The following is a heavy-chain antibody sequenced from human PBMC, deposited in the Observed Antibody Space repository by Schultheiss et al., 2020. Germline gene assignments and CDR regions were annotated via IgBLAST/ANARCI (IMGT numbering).Heavy chain of an antibody. D-gene: IGHD7-27*01. CDR3: ARVHWAYAFDI. CDR2: INPNSGGT. Sequence: ASVKVSCKASGYTFTSYGISWVRQAPGQGLEWMGWINPNSGGTNYAQKFQGWVTMTRDTSISTAYMELSRLRSDDTAVYYCARVHWAYAFDIWGQGTMVTVSS. V-gene: IGHV1-2*04. CDR1: GYTFTSYG. J-gene: IGHJ3*02.